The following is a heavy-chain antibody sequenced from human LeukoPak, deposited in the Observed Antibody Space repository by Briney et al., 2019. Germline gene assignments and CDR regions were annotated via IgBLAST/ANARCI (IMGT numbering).Heavy chain of an antibody. D-gene: IGHD3-10*01. J-gene: IGHJ4*02. Sequence: QPGGSLRLSCAASGFTFSSYAMSWVRQAPGKGLEWVSAISGSGGSTYYADSVKGRFTISRDNSKNTLYLQMNSLRAEDTAVYYCATANTVQGGFDYWGQGTLVTVSS. V-gene: IGHV3-23*01. CDR1: GFTFSSYA. CDR3: ATANTVQGGFDY. CDR2: ISGSGGST.